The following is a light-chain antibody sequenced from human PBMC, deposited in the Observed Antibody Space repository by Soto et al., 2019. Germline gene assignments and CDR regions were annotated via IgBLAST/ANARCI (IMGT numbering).Light chain of an antibody. J-gene: IGKJ1*01. V-gene: IGKV3-20*01. CDR2: GAS. CDR3: QQYGSSYPWT. CDR1: QSVSSNY. Sequence: EIELTQSPGTLSLSPGERATLSCRASQSVSSNYLAWYQQKPGQAPRLLIYGASSRATGIPDRLSGSGSGTDFTLTIRRLEPEDFAVYYCQQYGSSYPWTFGQGTKVDIK.